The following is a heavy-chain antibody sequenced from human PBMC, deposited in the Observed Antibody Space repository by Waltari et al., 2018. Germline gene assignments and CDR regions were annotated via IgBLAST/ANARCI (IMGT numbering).Heavy chain of an antibody. CDR2: IYHSGSN. V-gene: IGHV4-38-2*01. CDR1: GSSLSSAYY. Sequence: VQLQESGPGLVTPSETLSLTCAVSGSSLSSAYYWGCSRQPPGEGLVWIGSIYHSGSNYYNPSLKSRVTISVDTSKNQFSLKLSSVTAADTAVYYCARRGEVGATIDYWGQGTLVTVSS. J-gene: IGHJ4*02. CDR3: ARRGEVGATIDY. D-gene: IGHD1-26*01.